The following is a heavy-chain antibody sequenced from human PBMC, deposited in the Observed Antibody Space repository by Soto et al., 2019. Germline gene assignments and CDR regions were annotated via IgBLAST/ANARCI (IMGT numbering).Heavy chain of an antibody. V-gene: IGHV3-21*01. CDR3: ARDQGFGLEYSSSAFDY. CDR2: ISSSSSYI. D-gene: IGHD6-13*01. J-gene: IGHJ4*02. Sequence: PGGSLRLSCAASGFTFSSYSMNWVRQAPGKGLEWVSSISSSSSYIYYADSVKGRFTISRDNAKNSLYLQMNSLRAEDTAVYYCARDQGFGLEYSSSAFDYWGQGTLVTVSS. CDR1: GFTFSSYS.